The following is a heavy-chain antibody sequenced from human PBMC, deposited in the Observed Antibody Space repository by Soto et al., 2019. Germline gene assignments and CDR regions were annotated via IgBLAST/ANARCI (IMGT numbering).Heavy chain of an antibody. Sequence: GGSLRLSCAASGFTFSGNFMAWVRQAPGKGLEWVSYISSSADAIYYADSVKGRFTISRDNPKKLLFLQMSSLRAEDTAVYYCVRDRGQLVLDYWGQGALVTVSS. CDR1: GFTFSGNF. CDR3: VRDRGQLVLDY. J-gene: IGHJ4*02. V-gene: IGHV3-11*01. D-gene: IGHD6-6*01. CDR2: ISSSADAI.